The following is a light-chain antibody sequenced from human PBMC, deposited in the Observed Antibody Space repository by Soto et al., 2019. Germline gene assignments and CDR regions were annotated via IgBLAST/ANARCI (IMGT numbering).Light chain of an antibody. CDR1: QSVIGNF. CDR2: GAS. CDR3: RQHAGSPCS. V-gene: IGKV3-20*01. Sequence: IVLTQSPGTLSLSPGERATLSCRASQSVIGNFLAWYQQRPGQAPRLLFYGASTRAAGSPGRFTGSGSGTDFTLTISRLEHEDFAVYYCRQHAGSPCSFGRGTKVEIK. J-gene: IGKJ1*01.